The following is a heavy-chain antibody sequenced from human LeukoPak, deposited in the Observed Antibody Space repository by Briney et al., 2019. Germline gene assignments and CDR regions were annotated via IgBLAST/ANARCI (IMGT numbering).Heavy chain of an antibody. CDR3: ARDSYDQIFYMDV. CDR2: IGGSGGST. V-gene: IGHV3-23*01. Sequence: GGSLRLSCAASGFTFSSYAMSWVRQAPGKGLEWVSAIGGSGGSTYYADSVKGRFTISRDNAKNSLYLQMNSLRAEDTAVYYCARDSYDQIFYMDVWGKGTTVTVSS. CDR1: GFTFSSYA. J-gene: IGHJ6*03. D-gene: IGHD3-3*01.